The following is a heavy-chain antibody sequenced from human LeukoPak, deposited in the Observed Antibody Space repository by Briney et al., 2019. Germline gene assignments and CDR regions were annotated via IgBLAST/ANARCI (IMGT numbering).Heavy chain of an antibody. CDR2: ISGSGGST. J-gene: IGHJ6*02. CDR3: ARSLYYYDSSGYYPSYYGMDV. D-gene: IGHD3-22*01. CDR1: GFTFSSYV. V-gene: IGHV3-23*01. Sequence: GGSLRPSCAASGFTFSSYVMSWVRQAPGKGLEWVSGISGSGGSTNYADSVKGRFTISRDNSKSTLYLQMNSLRAEDTAVYYCARSLYYYDSSGYYPSYYGMDVWGQGTTVTVSS.